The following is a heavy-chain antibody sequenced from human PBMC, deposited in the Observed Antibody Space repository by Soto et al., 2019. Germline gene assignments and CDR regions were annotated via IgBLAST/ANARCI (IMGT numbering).Heavy chain of an antibody. J-gene: IGHJ4*02. D-gene: IGHD6-19*01. CDR2: INPSGGST. CDR3: ARTSSGWTSFDY. CDR1: GYTFTSYY. V-gene: IGHV1-46*01. Sequence: ASVKVSCKASGYTFTSYYMHWLRQAPGQGLEWMGIINPSGGSTSYAQKFQGRVTMTRDTSTSTVYMELSSLRSEDTAVYYCARTSSGWTSFDYWGQGTLVTVSS.